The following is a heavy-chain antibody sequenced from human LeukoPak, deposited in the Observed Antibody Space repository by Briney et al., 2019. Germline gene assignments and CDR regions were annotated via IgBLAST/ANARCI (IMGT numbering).Heavy chain of an antibody. CDR3: ARDTPHYYDSSGYII. CDR2: IYSGGST. V-gene: IGHV3-53*01. D-gene: IGHD3-22*01. Sequence: PGGSVRLSCAASGFTVSSNYMSWVRQAPGKGLEWVSVIYSGGSTYYADSVKGRFTISRDNSKNTLYLQMNSLRAEDTAVYYCARDTPHYYDSSGYIIWGQGTLVTVSS. CDR1: GFTVSSNY. J-gene: IGHJ4*02.